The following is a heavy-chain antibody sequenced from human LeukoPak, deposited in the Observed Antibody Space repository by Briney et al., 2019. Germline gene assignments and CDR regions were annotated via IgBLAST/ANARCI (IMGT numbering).Heavy chain of an antibody. Sequence: PGGTLRLSCAASGFTFSNYGMSWVRQAPGKGLEWVSSISGSGDSTYYADSVKGRFTISRDNSKNSLYLQMNSLRAEDTAVYYCARARYEVMQQLVHRWFDPWGQGTLVTVSS. CDR2: ISGSGDST. CDR3: ARARYEVMQQLVHRWFDP. J-gene: IGHJ5*02. V-gene: IGHV3-23*01. D-gene: IGHD6-13*01. CDR1: GFTFSNYG.